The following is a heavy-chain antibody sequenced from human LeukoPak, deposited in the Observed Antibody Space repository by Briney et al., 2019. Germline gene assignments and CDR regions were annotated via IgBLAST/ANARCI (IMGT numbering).Heavy chain of an antibody. CDR1: GGSFSGYY. V-gene: IGHV4-34*01. J-gene: IGHJ4*02. CDR3: ARKPYYDILTGYPGDFDY. D-gene: IGHD3-9*01. Sequence: SETLSPTCAVYGGSFSGYYWSWIRQPPGKGLEWIGEINHSGSTNYNPSLKSRVTISVDTSKSQFSLKLSSVTAADTAVYYCARKPYYDILTGYPGDFDYWGQGTLVTVSS. CDR2: INHSGST.